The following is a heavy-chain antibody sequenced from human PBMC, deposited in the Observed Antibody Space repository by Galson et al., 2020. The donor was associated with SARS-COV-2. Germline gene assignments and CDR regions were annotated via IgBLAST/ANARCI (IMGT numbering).Heavy chain of an antibody. J-gene: IGHJ4*02. Sequence: SVKVSCKASGGTFSSYAISWVRQAPGQGLEWMGGIIPIFGTANYAQKFQGRVTITADESTSTAYMELSSLRSEETAVYYCARSYCSGGSCPFDYWGQGTLVTVSS. V-gene: IGHV1-69*13. CDR1: GGTFSSYA. CDR2: IIPIFGTA. D-gene: IGHD2-15*01. CDR3: ARSYCSGGSCPFDY.